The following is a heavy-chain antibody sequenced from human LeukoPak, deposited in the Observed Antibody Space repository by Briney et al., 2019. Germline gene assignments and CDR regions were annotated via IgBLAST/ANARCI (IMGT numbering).Heavy chain of an antibody. D-gene: IGHD2-2*03. V-gene: IGHV4-39*01. CDR3: ARQDGYCSSTSCTGYFDS. CDR1: GGSISSSNYY. CDR2: IYYSGST. Sequence: PSETLSLTCTVSGGSISSSNYYWGWIRQPPGKGLEWLGSIYYSGSTYYNPSLKSRVTISVDTSKNQFSLKLSSVTATDTAVYYCARQDGYCSSTSCTGYFDSWGQGTLVTVSS. J-gene: IGHJ4*02.